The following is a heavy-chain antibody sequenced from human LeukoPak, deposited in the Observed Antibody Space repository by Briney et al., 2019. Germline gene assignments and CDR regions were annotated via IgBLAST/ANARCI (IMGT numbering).Heavy chain of an antibody. CDR2: INPDSGDT. V-gene: IGHV1-2*02. J-gene: IGHJ4*02. D-gene: IGHD4-17*01. Sequence: ASVKVSCKASGYTFTGFYIHWVRQAPGQGLEWMGWINPDSGDTNSAQNFQGRVTMTRDTSISTAYMILSSLRSDDTAVYYCARRSYGDYADYWGQGTLVTVSS. CDR3: ARRSYGDYADY. CDR1: GYTFTGFY.